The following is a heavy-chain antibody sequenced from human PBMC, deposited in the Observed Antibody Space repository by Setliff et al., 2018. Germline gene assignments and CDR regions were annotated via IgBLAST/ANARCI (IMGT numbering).Heavy chain of an antibody. Sequence: GGSLSLSCAGSGFAVSGAYMSWVRQAPGKGLEWVSIIYSSGNTAYTDSVKGRFTISRDTSKNTVYLQMNNVTVDDTAVYFCARRGYSHDSSDYNRRKVFDYFDFWGQGAQVTVSS. V-gene: IGHV3-53*01. CDR2: IYSSGNT. D-gene: IGHD3-22*01. CDR3: ARRGYSHDSSDYNRRKVFDYFDF. CDR1: GFAVSGAY. J-gene: IGHJ4*02.